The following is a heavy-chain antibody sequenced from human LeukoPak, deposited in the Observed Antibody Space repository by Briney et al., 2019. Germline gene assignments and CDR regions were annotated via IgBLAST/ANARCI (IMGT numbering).Heavy chain of an antibody. CDR3: VRDRGGNDYGSFAY. Sequence: GASVKVSCKASGYIFTGYYIHWVRQAPGQGLEWMGWISPNTGGTNYAQKFQGRVTMTRDTSINTAYMELSRLMSDDTVVYYCVRDRGGNDYGSFAYWGQGSLVTVSS. V-gene: IGHV1-2*02. CDR2: ISPNTGGT. D-gene: IGHD3-10*01. CDR1: GYIFTGYY. J-gene: IGHJ4*02.